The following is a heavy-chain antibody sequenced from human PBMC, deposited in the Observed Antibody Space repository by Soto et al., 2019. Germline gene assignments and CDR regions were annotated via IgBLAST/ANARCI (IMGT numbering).Heavy chain of an antibody. CDR3: AKDLRSSDIVVVVAAYASWFDP. Sequence: GGSLRLSCEASGFTFSSYAMSWVRQAPEKGLEWVLAISGSGGSTYYADSVKGRFTISRDNSKNTLYLQMNSLRAEDTAVYYCAKDLRSSDIVVVVAAYASWFDPWGQGTLVTVSS. J-gene: IGHJ5*02. D-gene: IGHD2-15*01. CDR1: GFTFSSYA. V-gene: IGHV3-23*01. CDR2: ISGSGGST.